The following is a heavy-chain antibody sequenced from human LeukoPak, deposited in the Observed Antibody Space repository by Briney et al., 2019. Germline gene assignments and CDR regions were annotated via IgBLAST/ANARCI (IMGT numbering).Heavy chain of an antibody. CDR2: FDPEDGET. V-gene: IGHV1-24*01. D-gene: IGHD7-27*01. CDR3: ATDKLGIRAFDI. Sequence: ASVKVSCKVSGYTLTELSMHWVRQAPGKGLEWMGGFDPEDGETIYAQKFQGRVTMTEDTSTDTAYMELSSLRSEDTAVYYCATDKLGIRAFDIWGQGTMVTVSS. CDR1: GYTLTELS. J-gene: IGHJ3*02.